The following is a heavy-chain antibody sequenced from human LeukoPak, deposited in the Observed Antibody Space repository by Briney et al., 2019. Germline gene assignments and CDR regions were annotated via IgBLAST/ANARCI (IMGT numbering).Heavy chain of an antibody. V-gene: IGHV4-59*01. Sequence: SETLSLTCTVSGGSISSYYWSWIRQPPGKGLEWIGYIYYSGSTNYNPSLKSRVTMSVDTSKNQFSLRLSSLTAADTAVYYCARGPQYLFDYWGQGTLVTVSS. D-gene: IGHD2-2*01. CDR3: ARGPQYLFDY. CDR2: IYYSGST. CDR1: GGSISSYY. J-gene: IGHJ4*02.